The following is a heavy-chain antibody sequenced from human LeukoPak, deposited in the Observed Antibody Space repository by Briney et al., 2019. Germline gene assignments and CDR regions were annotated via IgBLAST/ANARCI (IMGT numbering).Heavy chain of an antibody. Sequence: PGGSLRLSCAASGFTFSNYGMHWVRQAPGKGLEWVAVISYDGSNKYYADSVKGRFTISRDNSKNTLYLQMNSLRAEDTAVYYCARSYYDFPYGMDVWGQGTTVTVSS. J-gene: IGHJ6*02. CDR2: ISYDGSNK. D-gene: IGHD3-3*01. V-gene: IGHV3-30*03. CDR1: GFTFSNYG. CDR3: ARSYYDFPYGMDV.